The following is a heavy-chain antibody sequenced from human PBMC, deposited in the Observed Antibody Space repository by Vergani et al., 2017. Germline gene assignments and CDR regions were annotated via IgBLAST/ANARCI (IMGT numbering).Heavy chain of an antibody. CDR1: GFTFSSYG. CDR2: IWYDGSNK. D-gene: IGHD3-3*01. Sequence: QVQLVESGGGVVQPVRSLRLSCAASGFTFSSYGMHWVRQAPGKGLEWVAVIWYDGSNKYYADPVKGRFTISRDNSKNTLYLQMNSLRAEDTAVYYCARDASLVLRFLEWPDAFDIWGQGTMVTVSS. V-gene: IGHV3-33*01. CDR3: ARDASLVLRFLEWPDAFDI. J-gene: IGHJ3*02.